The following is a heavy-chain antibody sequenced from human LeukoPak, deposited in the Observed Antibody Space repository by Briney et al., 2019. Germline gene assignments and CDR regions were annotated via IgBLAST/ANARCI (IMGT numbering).Heavy chain of an antibody. V-gene: IGHV3-21*01. CDR3: ARDGITMVRGVPDAFDI. CDR1: GFTFSSYS. J-gene: IGHJ3*02. Sequence: GGSLRLSCAASGFTFSSYSMNWARQAPGKGLEWVSSISSSSSYIYYADSVKGRFTISRDNAKNSLYLQMNSLRAEGTAVYYCARDGITMVRGVPDAFDIWGQGTMVTVSS. D-gene: IGHD3-10*01. CDR2: ISSSSSYI.